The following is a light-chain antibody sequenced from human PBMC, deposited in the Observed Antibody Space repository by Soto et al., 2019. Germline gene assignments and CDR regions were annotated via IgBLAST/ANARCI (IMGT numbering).Light chain of an antibody. CDR2: SNN. J-gene: IGLJ1*01. Sequence: QSALTQPPSASGTPGQRVTISCSGSSSNIGSNTVNWYQQLPGTAPKLLIYSNNQRPSGVPDRFSGSKSGTSASLAISGLQSEDEADYYCAAWDDSLNGPLDVFGTGTKLTVL. V-gene: IGLV1-44*01. CDR3: AAWDDSLNGPLDV. CDR1: SSNIGSNT.